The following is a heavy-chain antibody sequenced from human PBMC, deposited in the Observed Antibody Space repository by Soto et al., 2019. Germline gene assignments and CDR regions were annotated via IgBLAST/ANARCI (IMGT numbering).Heavy chain of an antibody. V-gene: IGHV3-21*01. D-gene: IGHD6-13*01. J-gene: IGHJ5*02. Sequence: GTLLLSCSASGFTFRSFTMNGVRQAPGKGLGWVSTISSNSAYIYYTDALRGRFTISRDNAKNSLHLQMNSLRAEDTAVYYCTRDASRDSSARGWFDPWGPGTLVTVYS. CDR1: GFTFRSFT. CDR3: TRDASRDSSARGWFDP. CDR2: ISSNSAYI.